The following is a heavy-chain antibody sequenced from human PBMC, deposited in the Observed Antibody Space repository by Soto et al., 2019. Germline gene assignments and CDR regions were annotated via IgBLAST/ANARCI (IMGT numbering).Heavy chain of an antibody. V-gene: IGHV4-59*01. D-gene: IGHD3-3*01. CDR3: ARGPYDFYY. Sequence: QVQLQESGPGLVKPSETLSLTCTVSGGSISSYYWSWIRQPPGKGLEWIGYIYYSGSTNYNPSLKTRVTISVDTSKDQFSLKLSSVTAADTAVYYCARGPYDFYYLGQGTLVTASS. CDR2: IYYSGST. CDR1: GGSISSYY. J-gene: IGHJ4*02.